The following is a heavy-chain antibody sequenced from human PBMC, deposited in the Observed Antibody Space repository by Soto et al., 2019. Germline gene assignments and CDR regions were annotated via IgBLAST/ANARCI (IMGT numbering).Heavy chain of an antibody. CDR2: IYYSGST. V-gene: IGHV4-31*03. CDR3: ARGAVQLWSDYYYGMDV. J-gene: IGHJ6*02. Sequence: SDTLSLTGTVSGGSISSGGYDWSWIRQHPWKGLEWIGYIYYSGSTYYNPSLKSRVTISVDTSKNQFSLKLSSVTAADTAVYYCARGAVQLWSDYYYGMDVWGQGPTVTVSS. CDR1: GGSISSGGYD. D-gene: IGHD5-18*01.